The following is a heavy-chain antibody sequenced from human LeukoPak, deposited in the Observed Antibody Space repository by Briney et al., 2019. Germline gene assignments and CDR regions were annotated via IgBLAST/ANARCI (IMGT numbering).Heavy chain of an antibody. V-gene: IGHV1-69*13. CDR3: ARSSGSYFNWFDP. D-gene: IGHD1-26*01. J-gene: IGHJ5*02. CDR1: GGTFSSYA. Sequence: ASVKVSCKASGGTFSSYAISWVRQAPGQGLEWMGGIIPIFGTANYAQKFQGRVTITADESTSTAYMELSSLRSEDTAVYYCARSSGSYFNWFDPWGQGTLVTVSS. CDR2: IIPIFGTA.